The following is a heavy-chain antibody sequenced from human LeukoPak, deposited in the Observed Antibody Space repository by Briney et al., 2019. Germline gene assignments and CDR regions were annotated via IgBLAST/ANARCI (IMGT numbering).Heavy chain of an antibody. CDR3: ARDKGASSSKYFDY. V-gene: IGHV4-34*01. D-gene: IGHD6-13*01. CDR1: GGSFSGYY. J-gene: IGHJ4*02. Sequence: PSETLSLTCAVYGGSFSGYYWSWIRQPPGKGLEWIGEINHSGSTNYNPSLKSRVTISVDTSKNQFSLKLSSVTAADTAVYYRARDKGASSSKYFDYWGQGTLVTVSS. CDR2: INHSGST.